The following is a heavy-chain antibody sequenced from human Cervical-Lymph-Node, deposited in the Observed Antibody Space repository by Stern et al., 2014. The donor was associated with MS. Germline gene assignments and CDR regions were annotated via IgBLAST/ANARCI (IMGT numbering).Heavy chain of an antibody. CDR1: GYTFTGCY. Sequence: QVQLVQSGAEVKKPGASVKVSCKTSGYTFTGCYLHWVRQVPGQGLEWMGRIIPNSGITNYAQNFQCRVTMTRDTSISTVYMELSSLRSDDTAVYYCVRGRGVLPAAIPFDFWGQGTLVTVSS. CDR3: VRGRGVLPAAIPFDF. V-gene: IGHV1-2*02. D-gene: IGHD2-2*02. J-gene: IGHJ4*02. CDR2: IIPNSGIT.